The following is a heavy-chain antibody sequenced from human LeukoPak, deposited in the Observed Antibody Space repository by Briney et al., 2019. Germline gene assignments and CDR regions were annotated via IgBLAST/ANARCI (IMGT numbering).Heavy chain of an antibody. D-gene: IGHD3-22*01. CDR1: GFTFSSYA. CDR2: ISYDGSNK. Sequence: PGGSLRLSCAASGFTFSSYAMHWVRQAPGKGLEWVAVISYDGSNKYYADSVKGRFTISRDNSKNTLYLQMNSLRAEDTAVYYCARESVGRITMIVNLVRGAFDIWGQGTVVTVSS. V-gene: IGHV3-30*04. J-gene: IGHJ3*02. CDR3: ARESVGRITMIVNLVRGAFDI.